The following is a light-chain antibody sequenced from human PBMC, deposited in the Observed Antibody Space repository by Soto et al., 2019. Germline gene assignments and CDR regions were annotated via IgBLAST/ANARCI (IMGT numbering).Light chain of an antibody. CDR2: DAS. CDR3: QQYSTYPWT. J-gene: IGKJ1*01. CDR1: QSISSW. Sequence: EIQMTQSTSTLSASVGDRVTITCRASQSISSWLAWYQQKPGKAPKVLIFDASSLESGVPSRFSGSGSATEFTLTISSLQPDDFATYYCQQYSTYPWTFAQVSKV. V-gene: IGKV1-5*01.